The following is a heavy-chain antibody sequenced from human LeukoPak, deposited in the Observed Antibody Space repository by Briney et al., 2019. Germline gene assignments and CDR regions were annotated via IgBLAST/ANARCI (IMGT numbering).Heavy chain of an antibody. J-gene: IGHJ3*02. CDR1: GFTFSSYA. CDR3: AKGKDITIYSGAFDI. D-gene: IGHD1-26*01. Sequence: GGSLRLSCAASGFTFSSYAMSWVRQAPGKGLEWVSAISGSGGSTYYADSVKGRFTISRDNSKNTLYLQMHSLRAEDTAVYYCAKGKDITIYSGAFDIWGQGTMVTVSS. V-gene: IGHV3-23*01. CDR2: ISGSGGST.